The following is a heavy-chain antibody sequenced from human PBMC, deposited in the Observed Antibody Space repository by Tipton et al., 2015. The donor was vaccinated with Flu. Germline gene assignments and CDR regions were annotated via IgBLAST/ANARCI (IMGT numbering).Heavy chain of an antibody. CDR2: IHYGWST. CDR3: ARRLVDTSSFYYDDY. Sequence: TLSLTCTVSGGSVSSTGRYWSWSRPHPGKGLEWIWYIHYGWSTYYHPSLKSRVTISVDTSKNQFSLKLSSVTVAHTAVYCCARRLVDTSSFYYDDYWGRGLLVPVSA. D-gene: IGHD3-22*01. V-gene: IGHV4-31*03. J-gene: IGHJ4*02. CDR1: GGSVSSTGRY.